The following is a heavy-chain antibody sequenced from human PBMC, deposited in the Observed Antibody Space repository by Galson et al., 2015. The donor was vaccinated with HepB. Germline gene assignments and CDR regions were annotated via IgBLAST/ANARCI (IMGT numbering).Heavy chain of an antibody. CDR3: ARGLYCSSTSCSPYYFDY. V-gene: IGHV3-74*01. CDR1: GFTFSSYW. D-gene: IGHD2-2*01. CDR2: INSDGSST. J-gene: IGHJ4*02. Sequence: SLRLSCAASGFTFSSYWMHWVRQAPGKGLVWVSRINSDGSSTSYADSVKGRFTISRDNAKNTLYLQMNSLRAEDTAVYYCARGLYCSSTSCSPYYFDYWGQGTLVTVSS.